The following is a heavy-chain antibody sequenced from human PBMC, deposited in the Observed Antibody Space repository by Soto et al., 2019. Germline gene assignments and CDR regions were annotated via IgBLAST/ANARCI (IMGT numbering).Heavy chain of an antibody. CDR1: GFTFSTSW. J-gene: IGHJ4*02. CDR3: ARVGQGRYYFDY. CDR2: INSDGSTT. Sequence: EVHLVESGGGLVQPGGSLRLSCAGSGFTFSTSWMHWVRQVPGKGLVWVSRINSDGSTTSYADSVKGRFTISRDNAKDTLYLQMNSLRAEDTAVYYCARVGQGRYYFDYWGQGTLVTVSS. V-gene: IGHV3-74*01.